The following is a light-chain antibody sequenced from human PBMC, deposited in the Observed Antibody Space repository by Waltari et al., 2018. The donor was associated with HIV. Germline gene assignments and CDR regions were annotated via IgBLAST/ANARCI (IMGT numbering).Light chain of an antibody. CDR1: KLGDKY. CDR3: QAWDSSTVV. Sequence: SYELTQPPSVSVSPGQTASITCSGDKLGDKYACWYQQKPGQSPVLVIYQDSKRLSGIPERFSGSNSGNTATLTISGTQAMDEGDYYCQAWDSSTVVFGGGTKLTVL. J-gene: IGLJ2*01. V-gene: IGLV3-1*01. CDR2: QDS.